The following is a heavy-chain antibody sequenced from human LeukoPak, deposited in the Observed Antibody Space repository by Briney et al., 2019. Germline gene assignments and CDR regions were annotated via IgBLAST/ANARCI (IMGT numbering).Heavy chain of an antibody. CDR1: GFTFSSYA. V-gene: IGHV3-30*04. CDR2: ISYDGSNK. D-gene: IGHD2-15*01. CDR3: ARDRVSYCSGGSCSPNDY. J-gene: IGHJ4*02. Sequence: PGGSLRPSCAASGFTFSSYAMHWVRQAPGKGLEWVAVISYDGSNKYYADSVKGRFTISRDNSKNTLYLQMNSLRAEDTAVYYCARDRVSYCSGGSCSPNDYWGQGTLVTVSS.